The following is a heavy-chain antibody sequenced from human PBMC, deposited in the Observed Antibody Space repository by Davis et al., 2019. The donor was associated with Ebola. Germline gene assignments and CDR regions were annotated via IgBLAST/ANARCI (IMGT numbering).Heavy chain of an antibody. J-gene: IGHJ5*02. CDR1: GYTFTGYY. Sequence: ASVTVSCKASGYTFTGYYMHWVRQAPGQGLEWMGWINPNSGGTNYAQKFQGWVTITRDTSISTAYMELSRLRSDDTAVYYCAREVGTVTTTWFDPWGQGTLVTVSS. CDR3: AREVGTVTTTWFDP. D-gene: IGHD4-17*01. V-gene: IGHV1-2*04. CDR2: INPNSGGT.